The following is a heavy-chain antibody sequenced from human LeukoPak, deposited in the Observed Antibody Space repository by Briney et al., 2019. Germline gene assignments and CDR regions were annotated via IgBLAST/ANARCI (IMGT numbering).Heavy chain of an antibody. D-gene: IGHD3-22*01. CDR3: AREYYYDSSGYFGNYYYYMDV. CDR2: IRYDGSNK. CDR1: GFTFSNAW. Sequence: GGSLRLSCAASGFTFSNAWMSWVRQAPGKGLEWLAFIRYDGSNKYYADSVKGRFTISRDNSKNTLYLQMNSLRAEDTAVYYCAREYYYDSSGYFGNYYYYMDVWGKGTTVTVSS. V-gene: IGHV3-30*02. J-gene: IGHJ6*03.